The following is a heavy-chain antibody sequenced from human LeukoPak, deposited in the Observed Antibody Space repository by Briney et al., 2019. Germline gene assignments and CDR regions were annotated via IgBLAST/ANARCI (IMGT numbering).Heavy chain of an antibody. Sequence: NPSETLSLICSVSCGSISSYYWSWTRQPPGKRLEWMGYIYYRGSTHHNPSLKSRTTISVDTSKNHFSLKLSSVPAADTALYYWPRVLAVPGTPFDYWGKGTLVTVSS. CDR2: IYYRGST. V-gene: IGHV4-59*01. CDR1: CGSISSYY. CDR3: PRVLAVPGTPFDY. D-gene: IGHD6-13*01. J-gene: IGHJ4*02.